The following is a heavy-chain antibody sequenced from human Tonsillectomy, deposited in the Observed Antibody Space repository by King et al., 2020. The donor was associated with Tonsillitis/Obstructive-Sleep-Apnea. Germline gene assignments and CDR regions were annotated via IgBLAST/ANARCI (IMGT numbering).Heavy chain of an antibody. CDR3: ARDLGGSRWFDP. D-gene: IGHD3-16*01. V-gene: IGHV3-66*01. J-gene: IGHJ5*02. CDR2: IYSGGST. CDR1: GFTVSSNY. Sequence: VQLVESGGGLVQPGGSLRLSCAASGFTVSSNYMNWVRQAPGKGLEWVSVIYSGGSTYYADSVKGRFTISRDNSKNTMYLQMNSLRVEDTAVYYCARDLGGSRWFDPWGQGTLVTVSS.